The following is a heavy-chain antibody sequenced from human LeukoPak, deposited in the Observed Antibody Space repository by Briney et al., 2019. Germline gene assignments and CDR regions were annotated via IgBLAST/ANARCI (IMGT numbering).Heavy chain of an antibody. CDR1: GFTFSSYG. CDR2: ISSSSSYI. J-gene: IGHJ4*02. D-gene: IGHD3-3*01. Sequence: MSGGSLRLSCAASGFTFSSYGMHWVRQAPGKGLEWVSSISSSSSYIYYADSVKGRFTISRDNAKNSLYLRMNSLRAEDTAVYYCAKAVGDFWSGYYDHWGQGTLVTVSS. V-gene: IGHV3-21*04. CDR3: AKAVGDFWSGYYDH.